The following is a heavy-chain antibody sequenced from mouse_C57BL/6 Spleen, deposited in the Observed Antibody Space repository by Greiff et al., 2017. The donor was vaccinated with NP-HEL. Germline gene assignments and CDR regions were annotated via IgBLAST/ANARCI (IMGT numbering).Heavy chain of an antibody. J-gene: IGHJ2*01. CDR2: ISGGGGNT. CDR3: ARLYGSSYPYYFDY. V-gene: IGHV5-9*01. Sequence: EVMLVESGGGLVKPGGSLKLSCAASGFTFSSYTMSWVRQTPEKRLEWVATISGGGGNTYYPDSVKGRSTISRDNAKNTLYLQMSSLRSEDTALYYCARLYGSSYPYYFDYWGQGTTLTVSS. CDR1: GFTFSSYT. D-gene: IGHD1-1*01.